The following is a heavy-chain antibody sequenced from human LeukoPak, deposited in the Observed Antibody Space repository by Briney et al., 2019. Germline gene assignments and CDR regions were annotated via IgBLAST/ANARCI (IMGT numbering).Heavy chain of an antibody. CDR3: ARDRVGATDYFDY. Sequence: GRSLRLSCAASGFTFSRYAMHWVRQAPGKGLEWVAVISYDGSNKYYADSVKGRFTISRDNSKNTLYLQMNSLRAEDTAVYYCARDRVGATDYFDYWGQGTLVTVSS. CDR2: ISYDGSNK. V-gene: IGHV3-30-3*01. D-gene: IGHD1-26*01. CDR1: GFTFSRYA. J-gene: IGHJ4*02.